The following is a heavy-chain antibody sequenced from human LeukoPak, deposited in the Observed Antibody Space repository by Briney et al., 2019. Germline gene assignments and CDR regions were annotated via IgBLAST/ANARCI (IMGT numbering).Heavy chain of an antibody. CDR3: TRDQTPYY. CDR2: IASETYGGTA. J-gene: IGHJ4*02. V-gene: IGHV3-49*04. Sequence: GGSLRLSCVASGLTFSRYAMNWVRQAPGKGLEWVGFIASETYGGTAEYAASVKGRFTISRDDSKSIAYLQMNSLKTEDTAVYYCTRDQTPYYWGQGTLVTVSS. CDR1: GLTFSRYA.